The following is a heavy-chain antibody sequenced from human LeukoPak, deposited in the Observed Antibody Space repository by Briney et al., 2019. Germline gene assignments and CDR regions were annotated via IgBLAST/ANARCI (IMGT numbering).Heavy chain of an antibody. V-gene: IGHV4-39*01. CDR3: ARHRRFGELPFSQYFQH. D-gene: IGHD3-10*01. CDR2: IYYSGST. CDR1: GGSISSSSYY. Sequence: SETLSLTCTVSGGSISSSSYYWGWIRQPPGKGLEWIGSIYYSGSTYYNPSLKSRVTISVDTSKNQFSLKPSSVTAADTAVYYCARHRRFGELPFSQYFQHWGQGTLVTVSS. J-gene: IGHJ1*01.